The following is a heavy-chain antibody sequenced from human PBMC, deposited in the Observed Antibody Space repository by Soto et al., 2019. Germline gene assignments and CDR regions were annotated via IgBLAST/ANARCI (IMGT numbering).Heavy chain of an antibody. CDR1: GFRLSDAW. Sequence: EVQLVESGGGLVKPGGSLRLSCAGSGFRLSDAWLNWVRQAPGKGLEWVGRIKTKGEGGATDYAAPEKGRFTISRDDSKNTLYLQMNSLTTEDTAVYYCTTGWYCGDWSHDCAWGRGTLVTVSS. J-gene: IGHJ1*01. CDR2: IKTKGEGGAT. V-gene: IGHV3-15*07. CDR3: TTGWYCGDWSHDCA. D-gene: IGHD1-26*01.